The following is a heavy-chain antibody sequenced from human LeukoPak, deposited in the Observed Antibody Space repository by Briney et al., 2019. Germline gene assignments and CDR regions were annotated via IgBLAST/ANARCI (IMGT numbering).Heavy chain of an antibody. CDR2: IYHSGST. Sequence: PSETLSLTCTVSGYSISSGYYWGWIRQPPGKGLEWIGSIYHSGSTYYNPSLESRVTISVDTSKNQFSLKLSSVTAADTAVYYCARVYPGGMAAAGTDLNDYWGQGTLVTVSS. CDR1: GYSISSGYY. V-gene: IGHV4-38-2*02. J-gene: IGHJ4*02. CDR3: ARVYPGGMAAAGTDLNDY. D-gene: IGHD6-13*01.